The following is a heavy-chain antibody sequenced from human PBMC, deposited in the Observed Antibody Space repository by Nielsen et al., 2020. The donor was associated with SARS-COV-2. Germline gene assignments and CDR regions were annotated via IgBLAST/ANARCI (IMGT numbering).Heavy chain of an antibody. J-gene: IGHJ4*02. CDR3: ARHWGSSSWYFDY. CDR2: IYYSGST. V-gene: IGHV4-30-4*01. Sequence: SETLSLTCTVSGGSISSGDYYWSWIRQPPGKGLEWIGYIYYSGSTNYNPSLKSRVTISVDTSKNQFSLKLSSVTAADTAVYYCARHWGSSSWYFDYWGQGTLVTVSS. CDR1: GGSISSGDYY. D-gene: IGHD6-13*01.